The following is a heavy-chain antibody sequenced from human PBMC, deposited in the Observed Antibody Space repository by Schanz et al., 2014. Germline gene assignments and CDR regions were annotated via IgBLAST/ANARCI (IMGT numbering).Heavy chain of an antibody. D-gene: IGHD3-9*01. CDR2: ISAYNGNT. V-gene: IGHV1-18*01. J-gene: IGHJ4*02. CDR3: ARDAADFYDILTEEDY. Sequence: QIQLVQSGPEVKKPGATVKVSCKASGYIFINSGISWVRQAPGQGLEWMGWISAYNGNTKYPQKLQGRVTITRDTSASTAYMELSSLRSEDTAVYYCARDAADFYDILTEEDYWGQGTLVTVSS. CDR1: GYIFINSG.